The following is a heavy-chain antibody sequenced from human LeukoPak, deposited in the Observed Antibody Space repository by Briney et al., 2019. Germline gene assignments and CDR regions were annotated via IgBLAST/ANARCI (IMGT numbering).Heavy chain of an antibody. V-gene: IGHV3-74*01. CDR3: ARQIIGVGHTLDI. CDR2: IYSDGTGT. J-gene: IGHJ3*02. CDR1: GFTFSSYW. Sequence: PGGSLRLPCAASGFTFSSYWMHWVRQAPGKGLVWVSRIYSDGTGTNYADSVKGRFTISRDNAKNTLYLQMNSLRAEDTAVYYCARQIIGVGHTLDIWGQGTMVTVSS. D-gene: IGHD3-10*01.